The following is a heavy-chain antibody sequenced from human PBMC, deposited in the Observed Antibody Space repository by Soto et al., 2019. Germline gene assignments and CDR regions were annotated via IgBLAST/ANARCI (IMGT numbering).Heavy chain of an antibody. CDR3: ARMYSSGSGWFHP. D-gene: IGHD6-19*01. J-gene: IGHJ5*02. CDR2: FYSSGSI. CDR1: GYSITAGGYY. Sequence: SETLSLGCIVSGYSITAGGYYWSWIRHHPGRGLEWIGSFYSSGSIIYNPSLRSRVSISGDTSSNQFSMSLTSVTAADTARYYCARMYSSGSGWFHPWGQGTLVTVS. V-gene: IGHV4-31*03.